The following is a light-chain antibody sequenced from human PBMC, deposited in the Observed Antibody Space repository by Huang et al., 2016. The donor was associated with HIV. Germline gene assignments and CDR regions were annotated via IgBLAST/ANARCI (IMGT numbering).Light chain of an antibody. CDR1: QSVSST. J-gene: IGKJ5*01. Sequence: EIVMTQSPATLSVSPGERATLSCRASQSVSSTLAWYQQKPGQAPRLLIYGASTRDTGIPARFSGSGSGTEFTLTISSLQSEDFAVYYCQQYNNWPITFGQGTRLEIK. V-gene: IGKV3-15*01. CDR2: GAS. CDR3: QQYNNWPIT.